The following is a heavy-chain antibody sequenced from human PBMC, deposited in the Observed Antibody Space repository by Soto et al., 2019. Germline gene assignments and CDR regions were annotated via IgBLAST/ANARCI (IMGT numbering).Heavy chain of an antibody. J-gene: IGHJ4*02. Sequence: ASVKVSCKASGYTFTSYAMHWVRQAPGQRLEWMGWINAGNGNTKYSQKFQGRVTITRDTSASTAYMELSSLRSEDTAVYYCASSQLPYDFWSGYYTGFYYWGQGTLVTVSS. D-gene: IGHD3-3*01. CDR2: INAGNGNT. CDR3: ASSQLPYDFWSGYYTGFYY. V-gene: IGHV1-3*01. CDR1: GYTFTSYA.